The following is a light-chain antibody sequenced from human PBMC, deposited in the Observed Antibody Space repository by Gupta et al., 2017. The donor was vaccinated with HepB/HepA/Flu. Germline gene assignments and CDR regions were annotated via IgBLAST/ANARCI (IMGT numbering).Light chain of an antibody. CDR3: QQSNRPRT. Sequence: FQMTQSPSSLSASVGDRVTITCRASQSISSYVNWYQQTPGKAPMLLNYAATSLQSVVPSMCSGRGSGTEFILTISSVPPEDFATYYCQQSNRPRTFGEGTKVEIK. CDR2: AAT. CDR1: QSISSY. J-gene: IGKJ4*02. V-gene: IGKV1-39*01.